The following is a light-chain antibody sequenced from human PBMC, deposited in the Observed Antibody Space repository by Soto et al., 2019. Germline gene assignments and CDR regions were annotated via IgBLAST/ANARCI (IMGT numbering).Light chain of an antibody. V-gene: IGLV2-11*01. CDR3: CSHAGSSVV. Sequence: QSVLTQPRSVSVAPGQSVTRSCTGTSSDVGRYSFVSWYQQHPGKAPKLIIYDVYKRPSGAPDRFSGSKSGNTASLTISALQAEDETDYYCCSHAGSSVVFGTGTKVTVL. CDR1: SSDVGRYSF. CDR2: DVY. J-gene: IGLJ1*01.